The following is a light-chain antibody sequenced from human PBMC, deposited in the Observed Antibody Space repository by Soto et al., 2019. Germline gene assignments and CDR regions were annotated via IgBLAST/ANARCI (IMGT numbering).Light chain of an antibody. CDR1: QSVRSY. CDR2: DAS. Sequence: EAEWTQSPGTLSLSPGERATLSCRASQSVRSYLAWYQQKPGQAPRLLIHDASSRATGIPDRFSGSGSGTDFTLTISRLEPEDFALYYCHQYGSSWWTFGQGTKVDIK. CDR3: HQYGSSWWT. V-gene: IGKV3-20*01. J-gene: IGKJ1*01.